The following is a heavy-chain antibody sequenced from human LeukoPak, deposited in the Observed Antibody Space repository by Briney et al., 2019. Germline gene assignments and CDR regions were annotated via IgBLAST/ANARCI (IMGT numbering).Heavy chain of an antibody. J-gene: IGHJ4*02. D-gene: IGHD3-22*01. V-gene: IGHV3-33*01. Sequence: GRSLRLSCAASGFTFSSYGMHWVRQAPGKGLEWVAVIWYDGSNKYYADSVKGRFTISRDNSKNTLYLQMNSLRAEDTAVYYCARDSSGYSYYFDYWGQGTLVSVSS. CDR2: IWYDGSNK. CDR1: GFTFSSYG. CDR3: ARDSSGYSYYFDY.